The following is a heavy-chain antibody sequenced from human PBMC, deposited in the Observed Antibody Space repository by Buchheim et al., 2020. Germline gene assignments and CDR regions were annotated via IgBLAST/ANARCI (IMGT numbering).Heavy chain of an antibody. D-gene: IGHD3-3*01. CDR1: GGPISSGGYY. J-gene: IGHJ6*02. CDR3: ARDRYDLLDYYYGMDV. CDR2: IYYRGST. Sequence: QVQLQESGPGLVKPSQTLSLTCTVSGGPISSGGYYWSWIRQHPGKGLEWIGYIYYRGSTYYNPSLKSRVTISVDTSKNQFFLKLSSVTAADTAVYYCARDRYDLLDYYYGMDVWGQGTT. V-gene: IGHV4-31*03.